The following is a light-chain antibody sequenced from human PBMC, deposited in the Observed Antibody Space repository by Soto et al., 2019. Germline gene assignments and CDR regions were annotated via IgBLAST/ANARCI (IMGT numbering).Light chain of an antibody. CDR2: EAT. J-gene: IGLJ3*02. CDR3: CAYAGSGTVV. CDR1: SSDVGSYNL. V-gene: IGLV2-23*01. Sequence: QSALTQPASVSGSPEQSITISCTGSSSDVGSYNLVSWYQQHPGKAPKVMIYEATKRPSGVSNRFSGSNSGNTASLTISGLQSDDEADYYCCAYAGSGTVVFGGGTKLTVL.